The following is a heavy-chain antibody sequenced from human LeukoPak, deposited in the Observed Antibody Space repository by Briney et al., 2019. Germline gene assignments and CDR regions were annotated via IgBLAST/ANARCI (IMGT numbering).Heavy chain of an antibody. CDR2: ISYDGNNK. CDR1: GFNFSSQT. J-gene: IGHJ3*02. Sequence: QAGGSLRLSCAASGFNFSSQTMHWVRQAPGKGLEWVALISYDGNNKYYADSVRGRFTISRDNSKNTVYLQMNSLRVEDTAAYYCAGPPKPTTVLTRGAALDIWGQGTMVTVSS. D-gene: IGHD4-23*01. V-gene: IGHV3-30-3*01. CDR3: AGPPKPTTVLTRGAALDI.